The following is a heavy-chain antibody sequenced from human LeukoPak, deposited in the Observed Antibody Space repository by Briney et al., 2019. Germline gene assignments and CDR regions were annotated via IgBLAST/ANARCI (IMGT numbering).Heavy chain of an antibody. CDR3: NDAFDI. CDR1: GFTFSSFG. J-gene: IGHJ3*02. Sequence: GGSLRLSCAASGFTFSSFGIHWVRQAPGKGLEWVAFIRYDGSNKYYADSVKGRFTISRDNSKNTLYLQMNSLRAEDTAVYYCNDAFDIWGQGTMVTVSS. CDR2: IRYDGSNK. V-gene: IGHV3-30*02.